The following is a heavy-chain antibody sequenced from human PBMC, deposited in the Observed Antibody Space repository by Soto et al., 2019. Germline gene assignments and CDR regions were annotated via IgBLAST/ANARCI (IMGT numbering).Heavy chain of an antibody. Sequence: QVQLVQSGTEVKKPGSSVTVSCKASGGPYSKYSISWVRQAPGQGLEWMGRIIPIFDMTNYAQKFQGRVTITADKSTSTVYMDLSGLRSEDTAVYYCARSLLGDHYDSDGLDSWGQGTLVSVSS. J-gene: IGHJ4*02. V-gene: IGHV1-69*02. CDR2: IIPIFDMT. D-gene: IGHD3-22*01. CDR1: GGPYSKYS. CDR3: ARSLLGDHYDSDGLDS.